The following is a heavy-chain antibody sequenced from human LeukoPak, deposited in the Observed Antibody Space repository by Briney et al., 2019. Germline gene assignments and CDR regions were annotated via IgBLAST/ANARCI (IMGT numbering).Heavy chain of an antibody. CDR2: IIPIFGTA. CDR3: ARDRVSGSYSGYFDY. Sequence: GASVKVSCKASGGTFSSYPICWVRQAPGQGLEWMGTIIPIFGTANYAQKFQGRVTIPTDASTSTAYMELSSLRSEDTAVYYCARDRVSGSYSGYFDYWGQGTLVTVSS. CDR1: GGTFSSYP. V-gene: IGHV1-69*05. D-gene: IGHD1-26*01. J-gene: IGHJ4*02.